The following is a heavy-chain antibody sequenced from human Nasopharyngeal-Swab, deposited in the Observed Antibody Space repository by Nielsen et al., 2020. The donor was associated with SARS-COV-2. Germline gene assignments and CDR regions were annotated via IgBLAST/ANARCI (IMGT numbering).Heavy chain of an antibody. D-gene: IGHD4-17*01. J-gene: IGHJ4*02. CDR1: GFTFRSYA. V-gene: IGHV3-33*08. CDR2: IWYDGSNK. Sequence: GGSLRLSCAASGFTFRSYAMHWVRQAPGKGLEWVAVIWYDGSNKYYADSVKGRFTISRDNSKNTLYLQMNSLRAEDTAVYYCAREVGDYATYFDYWGQGTLVTVSS. CDR3: AREVGDYATYFDY.